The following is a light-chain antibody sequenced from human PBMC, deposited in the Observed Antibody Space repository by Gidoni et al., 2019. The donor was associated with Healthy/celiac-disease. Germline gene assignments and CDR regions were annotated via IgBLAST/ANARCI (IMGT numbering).Light chain of an antibody. Sequence: QSVLTQPPPVSAAPGQKVTISCSGSSSNIGNNYVSWYQQLPGTAPKILLYDNNKRPSGIPDRFSGSKSGTSATLGITGLQTGDEADYYCGTWDSSLSAAVVFGGGTKLTVL. CDR1: SSNIGNNY. V-gene: IGLV1-51*01. CDR2: DNN. J-gene: IGLJ2*01. CDR3: GTWDSSLSAAVV.